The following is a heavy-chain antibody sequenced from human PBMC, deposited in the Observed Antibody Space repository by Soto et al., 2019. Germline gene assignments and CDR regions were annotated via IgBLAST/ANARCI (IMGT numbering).Heavy chain of an antibody. J-gene: IGHJ4*02. CDR2: ISRDGSHK. D-gene: IGHD1-26*01. Sequence: GGSLRLSCAASGFSFRNYAIHWVRQAPGKGLEWVAVISRDGSHKYYLDSVKGRFTISRDNSKDTVNLLMNSLRDDDSAMYYCARSRNSAVADSFDFWGQGTLVTVSS. CDR1: GFSFRNYA. CDR3: ARSRNSAVADSFDF. V-gene: IGHV3-30*04.